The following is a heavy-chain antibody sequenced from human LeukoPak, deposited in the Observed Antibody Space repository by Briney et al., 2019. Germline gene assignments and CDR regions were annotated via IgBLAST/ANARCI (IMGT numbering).Heavy chain of an antibody. J-gene: IGHJ4*02. CDR3: ARVHGYSYGYVDY. CDR2: IYYSGST. Sequence: TSSETLSLTCTVSGGSISSYYWSWIRQPPGKGLEWIGYIYYSGSTNYNPSLKSRVTISVDTSKNQFSLKLTSVTAADTAVYYCARVHGYSYGYVDYWGQGTLVTVSS. CDR1: GGSISSYY. D-gene: IGHD5-18*01. V-gene: IGHV4-59*08.